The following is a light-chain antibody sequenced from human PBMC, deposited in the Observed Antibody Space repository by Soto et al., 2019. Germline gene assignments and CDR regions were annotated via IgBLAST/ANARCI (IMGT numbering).Light chain of an antibody. CDR1: SSNVGNNA. CDR2: YDD. CDR3: AVWDDSLNGVA. Sequence: QSVLTQPPSVSEAPRQRVTISCSGSSSNVGNNAVNWYQQLPGKAPKLLIYYDDLLPSGVSDRFSGSKSGTSASLAISGLQSEDEADYYCAVWDDSLNGVAFGGGTKLTVL. J-gene: IGLJ2*01. V-gene: IGLV1-36*01.